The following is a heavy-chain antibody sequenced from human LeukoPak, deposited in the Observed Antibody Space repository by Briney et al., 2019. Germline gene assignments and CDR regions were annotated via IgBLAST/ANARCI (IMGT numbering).Heavy chain of an antibody. J-gene: IGHJ5*02. Sequence: GGSLRLSCAASGFTFSSYAMSWVRQAPGKGREWVSAISGSGGSTYYADSVKGRFTISRDNSKNTLYLQMNSLRAEDTAVYYCAKDSGYSYAYNWFDPWGQGTLVTVSS. D-gene: IGHD5-18*01. V-gene: IGHV3-23*01. CDR2: ISGSGGST. CDR3: AKDSGYSYAYNWFDP. CDR1: GFTFSSYA.